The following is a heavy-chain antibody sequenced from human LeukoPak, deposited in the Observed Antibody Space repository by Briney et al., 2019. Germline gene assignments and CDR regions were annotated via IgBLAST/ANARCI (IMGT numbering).Heavy chain of an antibody. CDR3: ARKGRGSSFDI. Sequence: PSETLSLTCTVSGGSISSYYWSWTRQPPGKGLEWIGYIYYSGSTNYNPSLKSRVTISVDTSRNQFSLKLSSVTAADTAFYYCARKGRGSSFDIWGQGTMVTVSS. CDR1: GGSISSYY. D-gene: IGHD3-10*01. J-gene: IGHJ3*02. V-gene: IGHV4-59*01. CDR2: IYYSGST.